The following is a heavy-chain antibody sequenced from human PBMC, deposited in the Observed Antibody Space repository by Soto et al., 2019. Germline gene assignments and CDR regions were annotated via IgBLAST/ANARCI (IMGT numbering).Heavy chain of an antibody. CDR3: AKDVSSGITSFDL. J-gene: IGHJ2*01. CDR1: GFTVTNSY. V-gene: IGHV3-53*01. CDR2: VYTIGRT. D-gene: IGHD3-3*01. Sequence: PGGSLRLSCAASGFTVTNSYMAWVRQAPGKGLEWVSVVYTIGRTYHADSVKGRFTVSRDISKNTLYLQMHSLRAEDTAVYYCAKDVSSGITSFDLWGRGTLVTVSS.